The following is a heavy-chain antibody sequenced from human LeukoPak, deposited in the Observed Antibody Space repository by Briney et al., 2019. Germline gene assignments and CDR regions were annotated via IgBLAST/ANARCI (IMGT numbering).Heavy chain of an antibody. CDR3: ARASGSGSYYNFDY. CDR1: GGSISSGGYY. CDR2: IYYSGST. Sequence: SETLSLTCTVSGGSISSGGYYWSWIRQHPGKGLEWIGYIYYSGSTYYNPSLKSRVTISVDTSKNQFSLKLSSVTAADTAVYYCARASGSGSYYNFDYWGQGTLVTVSS. J-gene: IGHJ4*02. D-gene: IGHD3-10*01. V-gene: IGHV4-31*03.